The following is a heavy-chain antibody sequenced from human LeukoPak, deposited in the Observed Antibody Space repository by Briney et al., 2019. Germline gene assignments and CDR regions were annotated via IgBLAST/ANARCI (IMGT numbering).Heavy chain of an antibody. CDR1: GLTVSSNY. CDR2: IYSGGNT. V-gene: IGHV3-53*01. J-gene: IGHJ3*02. CDR3: ASDDGGDARFGSTWYAGVFDI. D-gene: IGHD6-13*01. Sequence: GGSLRLSCAASGLTVSSNYMSWVRQAPGKGLEWVSVIYSGGNTYYADSVKGRFTISRDTSKNTLYLQINSLRAEDTAVYYCASDDGGDARFGSTWYAGVFDIWGQGTMVTVSS.